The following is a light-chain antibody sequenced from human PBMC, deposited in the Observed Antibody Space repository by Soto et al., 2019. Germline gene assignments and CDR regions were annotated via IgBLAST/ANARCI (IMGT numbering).Light chain of an antibody. J-gene: IGKJ1*01. CDR1: QGMGSY. V-gene: IGKV1-27*01. CDR3: QKYNSAPWT. Sequence: DIQMTQSPSSLSASVGDRVTITCRASQGMGSYLAWYQKKPGKVPKLLIYAASTLQSGVPSRFSGSGSGTDFTLTISSLQTEDVATYYCQKYNSAPWTFGQGTKVEIK. CDR2: AAS.